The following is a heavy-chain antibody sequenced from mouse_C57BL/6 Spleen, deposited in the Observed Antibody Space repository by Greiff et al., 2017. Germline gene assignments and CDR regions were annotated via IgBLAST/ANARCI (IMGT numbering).Heavy chain of an antibody. J-gene: IGHJ1*03. CDR3: ARPPSTLVARYCYFDV. CDR2: ISSGSSTI. V-gene: IGHV5-17*01. CDR1: GFTFSDYG. Sequence: EVHLVESGGGLVKPGGSLKLSCAASGFTFSDYGMHWVRQAPEKGLEWVAYISSGSSTIYYADPVKGRFTISRDNAKNTLYLQMTSLRSHDMAMYYCARPPSTLVARYCYFDVWGTGTTVTVSS. D-gene: IGHD2-5*01.